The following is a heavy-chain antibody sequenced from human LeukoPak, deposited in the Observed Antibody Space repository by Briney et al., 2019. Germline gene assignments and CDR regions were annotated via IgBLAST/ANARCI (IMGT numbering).Heavy chain of an antibody. V-gene: IGHV3-30*02. Sequence: GGSLRLSCAASGFTFSSYGMHWVRQAPGKGLEWVAFIRYDGSNKYYADSVKGRFTISRDNSKNTLYLQMNSLRAEDMAVYYCAKVAGYYYDSSGYYSDYWGQGTLVTVSS. J-gene: IGHJ4*02. CDR3: AKVAGYYYDSSGYYSDY. CDR1: GFTFSSYG. CDR2: IRYDGSNK. D-gene: IGHD3-22*01.